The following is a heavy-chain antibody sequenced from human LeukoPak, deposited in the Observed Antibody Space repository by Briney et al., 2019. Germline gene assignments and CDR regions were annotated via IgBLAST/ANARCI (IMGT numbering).Heavy chain of an antibody. CDR2: MSYDGNNK. CDR1: GFTFSNYG. CDR3: AKDQGYSSSWYTFDI. V-gene: IGHV3-30*18. D-gene: IGHD6-13*01. J-gene: IGHJ3*02. Sequence: QAGGSLRLSCAASGFTFSNYGMHWVRQAPGKGLEWVAVMSYDGNNKYYADSVKGRFTISRDNSKNTLYLQMNSLRAEDTAVYYCAKDQGYSSSWYTFDIWGQGTMVTVSS.